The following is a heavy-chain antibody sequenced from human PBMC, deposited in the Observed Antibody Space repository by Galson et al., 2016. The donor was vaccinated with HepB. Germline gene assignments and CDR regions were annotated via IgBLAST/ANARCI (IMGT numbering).Heavy chain of an antibody. V-gene: IGHV3-7*04. D-gene: IGHD1-1*01. CDR3: ARAYQYTRDY. J-gene: IGHJ4*02. CDR2: INQDGTEK. Sequence: SLRLSCAASGLTFSNFWMTWGRQAPGKGLEWVANINQDGTEKHYLDSVRGRFTISRDNAKSPLFLQMNSLRAEDTAVYFCARAYQYTRDYWGQGTLVTVSS. CDR1: GLTFSNFW.